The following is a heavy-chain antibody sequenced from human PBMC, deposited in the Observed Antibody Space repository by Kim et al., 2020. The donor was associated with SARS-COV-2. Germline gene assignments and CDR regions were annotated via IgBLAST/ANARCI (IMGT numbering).Heavy chain of an antibody. Sequence: ASVKVSCKASGYTFTSYGISWVRQAPGQGLEWMGWISAYNGNTNYAQKLQGRVTMTTDTSTSTAYMELRSLRSDDTAVYYCARAPRGYYGSGSYDRYYYGMDVWGQGTPVTVSS. D-gene: IGHD3-10*01. CDR1: GYTFTSYG. CDR3: ARAPRGYYGSGSYDRYYYGMDV. CDR2: ISAYNGNT. V-gene: IGHV1-18*04. J-gene: IGHJ6*02.